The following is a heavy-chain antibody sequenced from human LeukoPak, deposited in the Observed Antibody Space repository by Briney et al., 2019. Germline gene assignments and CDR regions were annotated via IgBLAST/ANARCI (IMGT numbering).Heavy chain of an antibody. J-gene: IGHJ5*02. CDR1: GFTFSSYS. CDR3: ARESGIAAALDL. CDR2: ISSSSSYI. Sequence: GGSLRLSCAASGFTFSSYSMNWVRQAPGKGLEWVSSISSSSSYIYYADTVKGRFTISRDNAKNTLYLQMNSLRAEDTAVYYCARESGIAAALDLWGQGTLVTVSS. V-gene: IGHV3-21*01. D-gene: IGHD6-13*01.